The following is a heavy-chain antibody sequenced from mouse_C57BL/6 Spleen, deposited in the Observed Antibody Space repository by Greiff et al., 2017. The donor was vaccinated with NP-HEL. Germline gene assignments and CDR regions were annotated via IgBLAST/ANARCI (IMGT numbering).Heavy chain of an antibody. J-gene: IGHJ4*01. D-gene: IGHD2-3*01. V-gene: IGHV1-76*01. CDR1: GYTFTDYY. CDR3: ARDGYSYYYAMDY. Sequence: QVQLKESGAELVRPGASVKLSCKASGYTFTDYYINWVKQRPGQGLDWIARIYPGSGNTYYNEKFKGKATLTAEKSSSTAYMQLSSLTSEDSAVYFCARDGYSYYYAMDYWGQGTSVTVSS. CDR2: IYPGSGNT.